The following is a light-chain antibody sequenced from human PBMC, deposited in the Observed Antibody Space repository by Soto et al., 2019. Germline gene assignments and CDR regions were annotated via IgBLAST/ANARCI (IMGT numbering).Light chain of an antibody. Sequence: DIQMTQSPPTLPAFVGDTVTITCRASQSVSSWLAWYQQKPGTAPNLLIYDASSFASAVPSRFTGSGSGTKFTLPIRSLQPDDFATYYCQQYISFPKTFGQGNKVDIK. CDR3: QQYISFPKT. V-gene: IGKV1-5*01. CDR2: DAS. CDR1: QSVSSW. J-gene: IGKJ1*01.